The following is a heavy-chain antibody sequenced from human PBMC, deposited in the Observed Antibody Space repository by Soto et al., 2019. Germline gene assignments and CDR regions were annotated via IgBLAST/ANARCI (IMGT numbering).Heavy chain of an antibody. CDR3: ATYDSSAHNWFDP. D-gene: IGHD3-22*01. CDR2: IYYSGST. J-gene: IGHJ5*02. CDR1: GGSISSYY. V-gene: IGHV4-59*12. Sequence: SETLSLTCTVSGGSISSYYWSWIRQPPGKGLEWIGYIYYSGSTNYNPSLKSRVTISVDTSKNQFSLKLSSVTAADTAVYYCATYDSSAHNWFDPWGQGTLVTVS.